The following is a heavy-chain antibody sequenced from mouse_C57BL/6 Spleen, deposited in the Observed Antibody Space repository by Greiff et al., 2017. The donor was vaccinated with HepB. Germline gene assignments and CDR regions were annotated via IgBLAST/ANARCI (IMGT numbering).Heavy chain of an antibody. V-gene: IGHV1-19*01. CDR1: GYTFTDYY. CDR3: ARSGWEMDYFDY. Sequence: EVQLQQSGPVLVKPGASVKMSCKASGYTFTDYYMNWVKQSHGKSLEWIGVINPYNGGTSYNQKFKGKATLTVDKSSSTAYMELNSLTSEDSAVYYCARSGWEMDYFDYWGQGTTLTVSS. J-gene: IGHJ2*01. D-gene: IGHD1-1*02. CDR2: INPYNGGT.